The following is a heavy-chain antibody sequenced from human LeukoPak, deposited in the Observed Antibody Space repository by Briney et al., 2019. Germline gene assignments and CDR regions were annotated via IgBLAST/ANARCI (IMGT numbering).Heavy chain of an antibody. V-gene: IGHV4-38-2*02. D-gene: IGHD2-21*01. CDR3: AREVRHWFDP. CDR1: GYSISSGYY. CDR2: IYHSGST. J-gene: IGHJ5*02. Sequence: SETLSLTCTVSGYSISSGYYWGWIRQPPGKGLEWIGSIYHSGSTNYNPSLKSRVTMSVDTSKNQFSLKLSSVTAADTAVYYCAREVRHWFDPWGQGTLVTVSS.